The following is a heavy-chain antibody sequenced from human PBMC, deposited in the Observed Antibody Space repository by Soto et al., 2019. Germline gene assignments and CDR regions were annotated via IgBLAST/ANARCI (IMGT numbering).Heavy chain of an antibody. CDR1: GYSFTSYW. J-gene: IGHJ3*02. V-gene: IGHV5-51*01. CDR3: ARAPYCSGGSCYSFDAFDI. D-gene: IGHD2-15*01. CDR2: IYPGYSDT. Sequence: PGESLKISCKGSGYSFTSYWIGWVRQMPGKGLEWMGIIYPGYSDTRYSPSFQGQVTISADKSISTASLQWSSLKASDTAMYYCARAPYCSGGSCYSFDAFDIWGQGTMVTVSS.